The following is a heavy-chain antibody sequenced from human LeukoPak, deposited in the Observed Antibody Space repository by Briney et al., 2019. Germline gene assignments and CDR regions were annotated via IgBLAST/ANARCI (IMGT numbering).Heavy chain of an antibody. J-gene: IGHJ4*02. CDR2: INPNSGGT. CDR3: ARSIIAVAALLV. Sequence: ASVKVSCKASGDTFNYYGISWVRQAPGQGLEWMGWINPNSGGTNYAQKFQGRVTMTRDTSISTAYMELSRLRSDDTAVYYCARSIIAVAALLVWGQGTLVTVSS. CDR1: GDTFNYYG. V-gene: IGHV1-2*02. D-gene: IGHD6-19*01.